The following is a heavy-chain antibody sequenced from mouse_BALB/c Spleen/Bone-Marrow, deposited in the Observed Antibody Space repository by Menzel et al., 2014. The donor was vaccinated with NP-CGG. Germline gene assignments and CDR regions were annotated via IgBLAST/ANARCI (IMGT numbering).Heavy chain of an antibody. CDR1: GFSLTTYG. CDR3: ARNPYGNYAMDY. D-gene: IGHD2-10*02. CDR2: IWSDGNT. J-gene: IGHJ4*01. V-gene: IGHV2-6*02. Sequence: VQLQQSGPGLVAPSQSLSITCTVSGFSLTTYGVHWVRQPPGKGLEWLVVIWSDGNTTYNSALKSRLSISKDNSKIQVFLKMNSLQTDDTAMYYCARNPYGNYAMDYWGQGTSDTVSS.